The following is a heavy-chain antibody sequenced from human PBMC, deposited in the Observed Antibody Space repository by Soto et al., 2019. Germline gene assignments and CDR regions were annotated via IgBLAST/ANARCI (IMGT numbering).Heavy chain of an antibody. J-gene: IGHJ4*02. CDR2: IYPRDSDI. Sequence: GESLKISCNGSGYSFANDWIGWVRQMPGKGLEWMGIIYPRDSDIRYSPSFQGQATISADKSISTAYLQWSSLKASDTAIYYCARWLQFTALFDYWGQGTLVTVSS. CDR1: GYSFANDW. V-gene: IGHV5-51*01. CDR3: ARWLQFTALFDY. D-gene: IGHD5-18*01.